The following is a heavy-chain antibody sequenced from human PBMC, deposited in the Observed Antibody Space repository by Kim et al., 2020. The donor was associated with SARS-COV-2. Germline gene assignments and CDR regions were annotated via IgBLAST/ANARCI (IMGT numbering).Heavy chain of an antibody. CDR3: ARRPHCSSTSCYRVFDS. Sequence: GVSLKISCKGSGYSFSNYWIGWVRQMPGKGLEWMGIIYPGDSDTRYSSSFRGQVTISADKSISTAYLQWSSLKASYSAMYYCARRPHCSSTSCYRVFDSWPQAPL. D-gene: IGHD2-2*02. CDR2: IYPGDSDT. J-gene: IGHJ4*02. V-gene: IGHV5-51*01. CDR1: GYSFSNYW.